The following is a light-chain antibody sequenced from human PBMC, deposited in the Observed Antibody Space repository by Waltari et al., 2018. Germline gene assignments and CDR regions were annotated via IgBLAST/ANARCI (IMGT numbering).Light chain of an antibody. CDR1: QGISST. V-gene: IGKV3-11*01. CDR2: DAS. J-gene: IGKJ4*01. Sequence: EVVLTQSPATLSLSPGERVTLSCRASQGISSTLAWYQQKPGQAPRLLIFDASNRATGIPARFSGSGSWTDFTLTISTLEAEDSALYYCQQRTYWPPTFGGGTKVEIK. CDR3: QQRTYWPPT.